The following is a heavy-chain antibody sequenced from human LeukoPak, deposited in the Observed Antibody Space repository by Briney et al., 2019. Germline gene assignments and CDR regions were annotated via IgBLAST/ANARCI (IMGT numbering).Heavy chain of an antibody. J-gene: IGHJ6*02. CDR3: AKDDYSYYAMDV. V-gene: IGHV3-23*01. Sequence: NPGGSLRLSCAASGFTFSDYFMNWVRQAPGKGLEWVSTISGSGGSTFYANSVKGRFTISRDNSRNTLYLQMNSLRAEDTAIYYCAKDDYSYYAMDVWGRGTTVTVSS. CDR2: ISGSGGST. CDR1: GFTFSDYF.